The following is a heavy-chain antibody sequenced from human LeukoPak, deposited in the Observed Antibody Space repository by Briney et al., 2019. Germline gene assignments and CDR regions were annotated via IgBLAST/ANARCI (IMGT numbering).Heavy chain of an antibody. D-gene: IGHD6-19*01. CDR1: GYTLTELS. J-gene: IGHJ4*02. V-gene: IGHV1-24*01. CDR3: ATAGYSSGWYYFDY. CDR2: FDPEDGET. Sequence: ASVKVSCKVSGYTLTELSMHWVRQAPRKGLEWMGGFDPEDGETIYAQKFQGRVTMTEDTSTDTAYMELSSLRSEDTAVYYCATAGYSSGWYYFDYWGQGTLVTVSS.